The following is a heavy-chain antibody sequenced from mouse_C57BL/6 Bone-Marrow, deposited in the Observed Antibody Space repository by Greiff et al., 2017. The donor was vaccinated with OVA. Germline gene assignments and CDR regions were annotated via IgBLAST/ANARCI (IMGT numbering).Heavy chain of an antibody. J-gene: IGHJ2*01. CDR3: TRRGDSYYFDY. CDR2: IRNKANNHAT. D-gene: IGHD3-3*01. CDR1: GFTFSDAW. V-gene: IGHV6-6*01. Sequence: EVKLQESGGGLVQPGGSMKLSCAASGFTFSDAWMDWVRQSPEKGLEWVAEIRNKANNHATYYAESVKGRFTISRDDSKSSVYLQMNSLRAEDTGIYYCTRRGDSYYFDYWGQGTTLTVSS.